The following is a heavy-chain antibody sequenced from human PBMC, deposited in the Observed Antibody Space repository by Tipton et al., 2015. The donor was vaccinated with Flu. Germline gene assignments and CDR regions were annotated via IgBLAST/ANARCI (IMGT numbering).Heavy chain of an antibody. CDR3: ARSARVLDP. CDR2: IYHSGDI. J-gene: IGHJ5*02. V-gene: IGHV4-59*08. Sequence: TLSLTCTVSGASISSSYWSWVRQPPGKGLECIGYIYHSGDINYNPSLKSRVTISMDTSKNQFSLKLTPVTATDTAVYYCARSARVLDPWGQGTLVTVPS. CDR1: GASISSSY. D-gene: IGHD4/OR15-4a*01.